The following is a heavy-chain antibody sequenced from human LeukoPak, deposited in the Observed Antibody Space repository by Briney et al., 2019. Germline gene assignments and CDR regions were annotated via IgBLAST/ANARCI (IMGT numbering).Heavy chain of an antibody. V-gene: IGHV4-30-2*01. CDR3: ARKLRGLVRGFTFDY. CDR1: GGSISSGGYS. CDR2: IYHSGST. J-gene: IGHJ4*02. D-gene: IGHD6-19*01. Sequence: SETLSLTCAVSGGSISSGGYSWSWIRQPPGKGLEWIGYIYHSGSTYYNPSLKSRVTISVDRSKNQFSLKLSSVTAADTAVYYCARKLRGLVRGFTFDYWGQGTLVTVSS.